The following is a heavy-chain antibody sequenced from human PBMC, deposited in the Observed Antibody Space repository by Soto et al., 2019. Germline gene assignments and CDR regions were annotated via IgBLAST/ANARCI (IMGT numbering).Heavy chain of an antibody. CDR1: GFTFSSYA. J-gene: IGHJ6*02. D-gene: IGHD3-10*01. CDR3: AKGYLCVVELLVQVSYRIAF. Sequence: GGSLRLSCAASGFTFSSYAMSWVRQAPGKGLEWVSAISGSGGSTYYADSVKGRFTISRDNSKNTLYLQMNSLRAEDTAVYYCAKGYLCVVELLVQVSYRIAFCSQGSTVPGSS. V-gene: IGHV3-23*01. CDR2: ISGSGGST.